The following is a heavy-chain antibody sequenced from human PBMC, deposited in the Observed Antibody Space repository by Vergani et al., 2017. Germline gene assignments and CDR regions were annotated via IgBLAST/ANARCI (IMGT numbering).Heavy chain of an antibody. V-gene: IGHV4-59*01. CDR1: GGSMSGYH. D-gene: IGHD3-10*01. J-gene: IGHJ5*02. CDR3: GRVADFYGLGSRLLDL. Sequence: QVRLQESGPGLVKPSETLSLTCSVSGGSMSGYHWSWIRQPPGKELEWIGYMYHSGSTNYNPSLETRVTISGDTSKNQFSLKLNSVTAADTAVYYCGRVADFYGLGSRLLDLWGQGILVTVSS. CDR2: MYHSGST.